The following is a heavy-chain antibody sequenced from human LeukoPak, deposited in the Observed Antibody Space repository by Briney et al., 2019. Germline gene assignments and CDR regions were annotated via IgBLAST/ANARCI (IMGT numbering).Heavy chain of an antibody. CDR2: IYYSGST. V-gene: IGHV4-39*01. Sequence: SETLSLTCTVSGGSISSSSYYWGWIPQPPGKGLEWIGSIYYSGSTYYNPSLKSRATISVDTSKNQFSLKLSSVTVADTAVYYCARHVFRTDGMDVWGQGTTVTVSS. CDR3: ARHVFRTDGMDV. D-gene: IGHD3/OR15-3a*01. J-gene: IGHJ6*02. CDR1: GGSISSSSYY.